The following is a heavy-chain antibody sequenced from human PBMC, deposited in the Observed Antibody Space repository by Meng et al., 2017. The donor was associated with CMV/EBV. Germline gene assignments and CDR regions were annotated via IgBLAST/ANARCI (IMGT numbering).Heavy chain of an antibody. Sequence: QILLKASGPTLDKPTQPLTLTCTFSGFSLSTSGVGVGWIRQPPGKALEWLALIYWDDDKRYSPSLKSRLTITKDTSKNQVVLTMTNMDPVDTATYYCARIAAAGRFDYWGQGTLVTVSS. D-gene: IGHD6-13*01. CDR3: ARIAAAGRFDY. CDR1: GFSLSTSGVG. J-gene: IGHJ4*02. V-gene: IGHV2-5*02. CDR2: IYWDDDK.